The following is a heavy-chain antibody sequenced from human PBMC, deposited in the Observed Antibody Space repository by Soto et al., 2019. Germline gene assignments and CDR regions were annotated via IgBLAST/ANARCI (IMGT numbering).Heavy chain of an antibody. J-gene: IGHJ3*01. D-gene: IGHD2-8*02. CDR3: VRDILSVGPRANDAFDL. CDR2: ITPDNGNT. V-gene: IGHV1-3*01. CDR1: GFSFSDNL. Sequence: QVQLVQSVAEVRKPRASVNISCRASGFSFSDNLINWVRQAPGQSLEWMGWITPDNGNTRSSQTFQRRVTIYRHSSASIAYVQVSELTPEYTALDSCVRDILSVGPRANDAFDLWGEGAMDIGSS.